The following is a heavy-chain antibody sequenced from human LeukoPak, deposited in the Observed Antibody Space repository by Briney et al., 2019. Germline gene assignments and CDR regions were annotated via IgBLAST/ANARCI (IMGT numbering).Heavy chain of an antibody. Sequence: GGSLRLSCAAPGFIVNNYWMTWVRQAPGKGLEWVANIKPGGGDRNYVDSVKGRFIISIDSAKKSVCLQMNSLRVEDTAVYYCARDDTQGRGNEYYDALDMWGQGTMVTVSS. CDR3: ARDDTQGRGNEYYDALDM. J-gene: IGHJ3*02. V-gene: IGHV3-7*01. CDR2: IKPGGGDR. CDR1: GFIVNNYW. D-gene: IGHD4-23*01.